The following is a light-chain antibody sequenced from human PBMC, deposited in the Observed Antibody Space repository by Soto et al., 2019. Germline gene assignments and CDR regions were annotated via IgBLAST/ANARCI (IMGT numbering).Light chain of an antibody. CDR2: DVS. Sequence: QSVLTQPASVSGSPGQSITISCTGTISDVGSYNYVSWYQQYPGKAPKLMIYDVSTRPSGVSDRFSGSKSGNTASLTISGLRAEDEADYYCGLYTTSSNYVFGTGTKLTVL. V-gene: IGLV2-14*03. J-gene: IGLJ1*01. CDR3: GLYTTSSNYV. CDR1: ISDVGSYNY.